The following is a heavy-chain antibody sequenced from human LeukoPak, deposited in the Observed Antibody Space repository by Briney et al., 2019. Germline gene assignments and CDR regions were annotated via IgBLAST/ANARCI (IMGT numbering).Heavy chain of an antibody. CDR1: GFTFSSYS. CDR3: ARDNCSSTSCYGGNWFDP. V-gene: IGHV3-21*01. Sequence: GGSLRLSCAASGFTFSSYSMNWVRQAPGKGLEWVSSISSSSSYIYYADSVKGRFTISRDNAKNSLYLQKNSLRAEDTAVYYCARDNCSSTSCYGGNWFDPWGQGTLVTVSS. D-gene: IGHD2-2*01. J-gene: IGHJ5*02. CDR2: ISSSSSYI.